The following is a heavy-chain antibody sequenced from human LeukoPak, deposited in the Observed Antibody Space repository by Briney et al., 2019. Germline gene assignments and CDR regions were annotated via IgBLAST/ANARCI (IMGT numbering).Heavy chain of an antibody. D-gene: IGHD3-10*01. CDR2: ISTFDGNT. CDR3: ARDGYGSGKGFFDY. CDR1: GYTFTSYG. J-gene: IGHJ4*02. Sequence: ASVKVSCRASGYTFTSYGFTWVRQAPGQGPEWMGWISTFDGNTNSAQKFQGRVTMTTDTSSSTAYMELRSLTSDDTAVYYCARDGYGSGKGFFDYWGQGTLVTVSS. V-gene: IGHV1-18*01.